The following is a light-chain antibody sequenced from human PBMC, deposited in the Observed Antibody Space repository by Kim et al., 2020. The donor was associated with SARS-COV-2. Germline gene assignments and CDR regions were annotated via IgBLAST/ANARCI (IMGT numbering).Light chain of an antibody. J-gene: IGLJ3*02. V-gene: IGLV3-19*01. Sequence: AWGQKGRKKRKGERRRSYYASYYQQKPGQAPVLVIYGKNNRHSGIPDRFSGSSSGNTASLTITGAQAEDEADYYCNSRDSSGNHLVFGGGTQLTVL. CDR3: NSRDSSGNHLV. CDR1: RRRSYY. CDR2: GKN.